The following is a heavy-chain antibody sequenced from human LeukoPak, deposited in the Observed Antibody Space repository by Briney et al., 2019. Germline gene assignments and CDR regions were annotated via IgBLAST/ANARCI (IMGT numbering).Heavy chain of an antibody. D-gene: IGHD3-10*01. J-gene: IGHJ4*02. Sequence: GGSLRLSCAASGFTFSSYGMHWVRQAPGKGLEWVAFIRYGGSNKYYADSVKGRFTISRDNSKNTLYLQMNSLRAEDTAVYYCAKDPGFMVRGARGYFDYWGQGTLVTVSS. CDR3: AKDPGFMVRGARGYFDY. CDR1: GFTFSSYG. V-gene: IGHV3-30*02. CDR2: IRYGGSNK.